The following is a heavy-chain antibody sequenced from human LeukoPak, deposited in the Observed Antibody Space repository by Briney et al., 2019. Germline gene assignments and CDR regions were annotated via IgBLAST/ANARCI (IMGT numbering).Heavy chain of an antibody. D-gene: IGHD2-21*02. Sequence: GGSLRLSCAASGFTFSSYSMNWVRQAPGKGLEWVSSITSSSSYIYYADSVKGRFTISRDNAKNSLYLQMNSLRVEDTAVYYCARDFRRLSDNWGQGTLVTVSS. J-gene: IGHJ4*02. CDR1: GFTFSSYS. CDR2: ITSSSSYI. V-gene: IGHV3-21*01. CDR3: ARDFRRLSDN.